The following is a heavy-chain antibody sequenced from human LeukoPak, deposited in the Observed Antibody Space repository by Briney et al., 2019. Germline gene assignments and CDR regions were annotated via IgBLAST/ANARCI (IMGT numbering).Heavy chain of an antibody. Sequence: GGSLRLSCAASGFTFSNYEMNWVRQAPGKGLEWISYISGSGSTIYYADSVKGRFTISRDNAKDSLYLQMNSLRAEDTAVYYCARVRSGYSHENYFDYWGQGTLVTVSS. V-gene: IGHV3-48*03. D-gene: IGHD5-18*01. CDR2: ISGSGSTI. CDR1: GFTFSNYE. CDR3: ARVRSGYSHENYFDY. J-gene: IGHJ4*02.